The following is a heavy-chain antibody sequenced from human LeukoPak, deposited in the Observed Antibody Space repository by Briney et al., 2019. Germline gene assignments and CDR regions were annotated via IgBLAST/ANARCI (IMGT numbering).Heavy chain of an antibody. CDR3: ARGVSVAGSLQH. Sequence: SETLSLTCTVSGGSISSSSYYWGWIRQPPGKGLEWIGSIYHSGSTYYNPSLKSRVTISVDRSKNQFSLKLSSVTAADTAVYYCARGVSVAGSLQHWGQGTLVTVSS. CDR1: GGSISSSSYY. D-gene: IGHD6-19*01. V-gene: IGHV4-39*07. J-gene: IGHJ1*01. CDR2: IYHSGST.